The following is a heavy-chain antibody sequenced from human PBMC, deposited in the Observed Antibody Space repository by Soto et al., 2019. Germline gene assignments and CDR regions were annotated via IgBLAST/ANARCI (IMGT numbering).Heavy chain of an antibody. Sequence: SGPTLVNPTQTLTLTCTFSGFSLRTSGVGVGWIRQPPGKALEWLALIYWDDDKRYSPSLKSRLTITKDPSKNQVVLAMTNMDPVDTATYYCARMHYYGSGSYYNGFDYWGQGTLVTVSS. V-gene: IGHV2-5*02. CDR2: IYWDDDK. CDR1: GFSLRTSGVG. D-gene: IGHD3-10*01. CDR3: ARMHYYGSGSYYNGFDY. J-gene: IGHJ4*02.